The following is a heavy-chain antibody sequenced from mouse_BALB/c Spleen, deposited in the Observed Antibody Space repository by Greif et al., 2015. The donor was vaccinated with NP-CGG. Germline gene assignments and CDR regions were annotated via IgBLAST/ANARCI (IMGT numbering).Heavy chain of an antibody. V-gene: IGHV5-17*02. CDR3: ARGFRYYGSDY. D-gene: IGHD1-1*01. CDR1: GFTFGSFG. CDR2: ISSGSSTI. J-gene: IGHJ2*01. Sequence: EVHLVESGGGLVQPGGSRKLSCAASGFTFGSFGMHWVRQAPEKGLEWVAYISSGSSTIYYADTVKGRFTISRDNPKNTLFLQMTSLRSEDTAMYYCARGFRYYGSDYWGQGTTLTVSS.